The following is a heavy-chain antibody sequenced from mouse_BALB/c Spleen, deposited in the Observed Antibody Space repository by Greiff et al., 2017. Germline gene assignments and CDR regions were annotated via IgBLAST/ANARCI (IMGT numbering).Heavy chain of an antibody. V-gene: IGHV5-17*02. D-gene: IGHD1-2*01. J-gene: IGHJ4*01. CDR1: GFTFSSFG. CDR2: ISSGSSTI. CDR3: ARNYGYVGYAMDY. Sequence: EVHLVESGGGLVQPGGSRKLSCAASGFTFSSFGMHWVRQAPEKGLEWVAYISSGSSTIYYADTVKGRFTISRDNPKNTLFLQMTSLRSEDTAMYYCARNYGYVGYAMDYWGQGTSVTVSS.